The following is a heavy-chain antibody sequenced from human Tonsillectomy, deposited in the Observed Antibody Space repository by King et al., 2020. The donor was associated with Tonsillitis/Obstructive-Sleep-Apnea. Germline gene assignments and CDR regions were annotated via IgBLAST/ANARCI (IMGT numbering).Heavy chain of an antibody. CDR2: VYFSGST. CDR3: ARDMVLEAGGDAFDI. CDR1: GGSISSYY. D-gene: IGHD3-10*01. Sequence: QLQESGPGLVKPSETLSLTCTVSGGSISSYYWSWLRQPPGKGLEWIGYVYFSGSTNHNPSLKSRVTISVDTSKNQFSLKLSSVTAPDTAVYYCARDMVLEAGGDAFDIWGQGTMVTVSS. J-gene: IGHJ3*02. V-gene: IGHV4-59*01.